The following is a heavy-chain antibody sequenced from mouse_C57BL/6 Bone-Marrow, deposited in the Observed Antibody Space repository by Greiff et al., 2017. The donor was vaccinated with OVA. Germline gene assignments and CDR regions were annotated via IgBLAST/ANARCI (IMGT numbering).Heavy chain of an antibody. CDR1: GYTFTSYW. CDR2: IDPSDSYI. V-gene: IGHV1-50*01. CDR3: ASAVFAY. Sequence: VQLQESGAELVKPGASVKLSCKASGYTFTSYWMQWVKQRPGQGLEWIGEIDPSDSYINYNQKFKGKATLTVDTSSSTAYMQLSSLTSEDSAVYYCASAVFAYWGQGTLVTVSA. J-gene: IGHJ3*01.